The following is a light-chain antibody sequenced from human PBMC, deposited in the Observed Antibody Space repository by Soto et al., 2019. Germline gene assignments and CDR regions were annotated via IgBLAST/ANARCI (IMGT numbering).Light chain of an antibody. CDR3: QTWGTGIRV. CDR1: SGHRSYA. V-gene: IGLV4-69*01. Sequence: QSVLTQSPSASASLGASVKLTCTLSSGHRSYAIAWHQQQPEKGPRYLMKVNSDGSHNKGDGIPDRFSGSSSGAERYLTISSLQSEDEADYYCQTWGTGIRVFGGGTKVTVL. CDR2: VNSDGSH. J-gene: IGLJ3*02.